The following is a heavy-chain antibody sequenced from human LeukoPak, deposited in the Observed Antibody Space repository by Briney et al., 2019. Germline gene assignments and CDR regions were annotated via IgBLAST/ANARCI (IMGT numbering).Heavy chain of an antibody. CDR2: INHSGST. CDR1: GDSVNSGDW. Sequence: SGTLSLTCAVSGDSVNSGDWWSWIRQPPGKGLEWIGEINHSGSTNYNPSLKSRVTISVDTSKNQFSLKLSSVTAADTAVYYCARGAAPDAFDIWGKGTMVTVSS. CDR3: ARGAAPDAFDI. V-gene: IGHV4-4*02. D-gene: IGHD6-25*01. J-gene: IGHJ3*02.